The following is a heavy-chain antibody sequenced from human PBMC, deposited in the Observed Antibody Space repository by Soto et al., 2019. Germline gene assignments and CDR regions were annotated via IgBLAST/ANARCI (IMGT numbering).Heavy chain of an antibody. D-gene: IGHD3-22*01. CDR2: INPNSGGT. CDR3: AREYYYDSSGYRYRY. V-gene: IGHV1-2*02. CDR1: GYTFTGYY. J-gene: IGHJ4*02. Sequence: AAVKVSCKASGYTFTGYYMHWVRQAPGQGLEWMGWINPNSGGTNYAQKFQGRVTMTRDTSISTAYMELSRLRSDDTAVYYCAREYYYDSSGYRYRYWGQGTLVTVSS.